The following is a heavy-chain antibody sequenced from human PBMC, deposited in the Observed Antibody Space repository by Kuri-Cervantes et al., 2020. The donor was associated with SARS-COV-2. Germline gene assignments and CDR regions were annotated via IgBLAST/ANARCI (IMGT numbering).Heavy chain of an antibody. J-gene: IGHJ5*01. Sequence: ETLSLTCTVSGDSISNYYWSWIRQPAGKGLEWIGRYYNSGNTNYSPSLKSRVTMSLDTSKNQFSLKLSSVTAADTAVYFCARNGIPSRAIFIDSWGRGTLVTVSS. D-gene: IGHD5-18*01. V-gene: IGHV4-4*07. CDR2: YYNSGNT. CDR3: ARNGIPSRAIFIDS. CDR1: GDSISNYY.